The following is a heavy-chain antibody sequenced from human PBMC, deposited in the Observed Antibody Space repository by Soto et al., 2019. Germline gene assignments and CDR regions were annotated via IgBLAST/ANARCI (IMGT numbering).Heavy chain of an antibody. Sequence: EVQLVESGGGLVQPGGSLRLSCAASGFTVSSNYMSWVRQAPGKGLEWVSVIYSGGSTYYADSVQGRFTISRDNSKNTLYLQLSSLRAEDTAVYYCARGRIPTGIDVWGQGTTVTVSS. CDR1: GFTVSSNY. CDR3: ARGRIPTGIDV. V-gene: IGHV3-66*01. CDR2: IYSGGST. J-gene: IGHJ6*02.